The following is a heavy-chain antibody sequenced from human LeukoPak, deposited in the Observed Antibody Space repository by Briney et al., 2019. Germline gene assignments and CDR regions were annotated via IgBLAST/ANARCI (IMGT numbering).Heavy chain of an antibody. CDR3: AKPGISMVRDPGHY. CDR1: GFTFCSYA. V-gene: IGHV3-23*01. Sequence: GGSLRLSCALSGFTFCSYAMSWLRQAPGKGLEWVSAISGSGGSTYYADSVKGRFTISRDNSKNTLYLQMNSPRAEDTAVYYCAKPGISMVRDPGHYWGQGTLVTVSS. J-gene: IGHJ4*02. D-gene: IGHD3-10*01. CDR2: ISGSGGST.